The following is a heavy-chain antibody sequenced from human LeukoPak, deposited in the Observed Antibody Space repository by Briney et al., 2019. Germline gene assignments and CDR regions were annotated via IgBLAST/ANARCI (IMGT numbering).Heavy chain of an antibody. CDR3: SRGRDYYDTGGYYREFDY. J-gene: IGHJ4*02. Sequence: PGGSLRLSCAASGSTFSSYSMNWVRQAPGKGLEWVSSIGSNIGYIYYADSVKGRFTISRDNAKNSVYLQMNSLRAEDTAVYYCSRGRDYYDTGGYYREFDYWGQGTLVTVSS. V-gene: IGHV3-21*01. D-gene: IGHD3-22*01. CDR2: IGSNIGYI. CDR1: GSTFSSYS.